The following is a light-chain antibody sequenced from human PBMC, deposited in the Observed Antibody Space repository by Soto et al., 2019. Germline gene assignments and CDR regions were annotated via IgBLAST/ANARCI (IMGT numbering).Light chain of an antibody. CDR1: SSDVGGYNY. Sequence: QSVLTQPPSASGSPGQSVTISCTGTSSDVGGYNYVSWYQQYPGRAPKLMIYEVTKRPSGVPDRFSGSKSANTASLTVSGLQAEDEADCYCSSYAASNNFYFVFGGGTKVTVL. CDR3: SSYAASNNFYFV. V-gene: IGLV2-8*01. CDR2: EVT. J-gene: IGLJ3*02.